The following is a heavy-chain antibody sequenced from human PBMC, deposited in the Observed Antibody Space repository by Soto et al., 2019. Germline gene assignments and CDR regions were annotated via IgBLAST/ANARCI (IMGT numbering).Heavy chain of an antibody. CDR1: GFTFSSYA. Sequence: EVPLLESGGGLVQPGGSLRLSCAASGFTFSSYAMRWVRQAPVKGLEWVSAISGSGDSTYYADSVKGRFTISRDHSKNTLYLQMNSLSAEDTPVYYCARRGSGSDYDYWGQGTLVTVSS. CDR2: ISGSGDST. J-gene: IGHJ4*02. V-gene: IGHV3-23*01. CDR3: ARRGSGSDYDY. D-gene: IGHD1-26*01.